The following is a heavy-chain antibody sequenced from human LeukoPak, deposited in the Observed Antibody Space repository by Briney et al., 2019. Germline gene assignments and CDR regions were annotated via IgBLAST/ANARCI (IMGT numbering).Heavy chain of an antibody. D-gene: IGHD6-19*01. CDR1: GGSFSGYY. Sequence: ETLSLTCAVYGGSFSGYYWSWIRQPPGKGLEWIGEINLSGSTNYNPSLKSRVTISVDTSKNQFSLKLSSVTAADTAVYYCARRWRAVAGRIDYWGQGTLSPSPQ. V-gene: IGHV4-34*01. CDR2: INLSGST. J-gene: IGHJ4*02. CDR3: ARRWRAVAGRIDY.